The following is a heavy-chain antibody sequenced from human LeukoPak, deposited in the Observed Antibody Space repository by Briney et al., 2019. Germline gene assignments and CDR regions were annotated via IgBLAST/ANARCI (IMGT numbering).Heavy chain of an antibody. CDR3: ASGDGEGWHHY. V-gene: IGHV4-34*01. D-gene: IGHD3-10*01. CDR1: GGSFSDYY. J-gene: IGHJ4*02. CDR2: IDHSGIA. Sequence: SETLSLTCVVYGGSFSDYYWSWIRQPPGKGLEWIGEIDHSGIANYNPSLKSRVSISVDTSKNQFSLNLSSVTAADTAVYYCASGDGEGWHHYWGQGTLVTVST.